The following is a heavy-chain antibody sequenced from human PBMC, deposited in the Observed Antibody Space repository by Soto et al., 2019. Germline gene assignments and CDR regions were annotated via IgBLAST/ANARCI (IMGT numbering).Heavy chain of an antibody. CDR2: IYYSGST. Sequence: KSSETLSLTCTVSGGSVSSGSYYWSWIRQPPGKGLEWIGYIYYSGSTNYNPSLKSRVTISVDTSKNQFSLKLSSVTAADTAVYYCAREKYSSSFGGMDVWGQGTTVTVSS. CDR1: GGSVSSGSYY. D-gene: IGHD6-6*01. V-gene: IGHV4-61*01. J-gene: IGHJ6*02. CDR3: AREKYSSSFGGMDV.